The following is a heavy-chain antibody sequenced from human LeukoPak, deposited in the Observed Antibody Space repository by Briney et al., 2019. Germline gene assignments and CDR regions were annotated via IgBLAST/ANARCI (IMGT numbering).Heavy chain of an antibody. J-gene: IGHJ1*01. CDR3: ASAREYCGSGECYEYFQP. CDR2: IXSGGST. D-gene: IGHD2-21*01. CDR1: GXXVGXXS. V-gene: IGHV3-53*01. Sequence: PGGSLSLSCAAXGXXVGXXSXXXXXXSXGXGLXXVXXIXSGGSTXNADSVNGRFTVSRDNSSNTLFLQMNNLGAEDTALYFCASAREYCGSGECYEYFQPWGQGTLVIVSS.